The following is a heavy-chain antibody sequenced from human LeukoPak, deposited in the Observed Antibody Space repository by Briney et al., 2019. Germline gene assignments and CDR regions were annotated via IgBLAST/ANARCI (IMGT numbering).Heavy chain of an antibody. CDR1: GGSISSYY. Sequence: PSETLSLTCTVSGGSISSYYWSWIRQPAGKGLEWIGRIYTSGSTNYNPSLKSRVTMSVDTSKNQLSLKLSSVTAADTAVYYCARGSVGYYGSGSYIWFDPWGQGTLVTVSS. J-gene: IGHJ5*02. V-gene: IGHV4-4*07. D-gene: IGHD3-10*01. CDR2: IYTSGST. CDR3: ARGSVGYYGSGSYIWFDP.